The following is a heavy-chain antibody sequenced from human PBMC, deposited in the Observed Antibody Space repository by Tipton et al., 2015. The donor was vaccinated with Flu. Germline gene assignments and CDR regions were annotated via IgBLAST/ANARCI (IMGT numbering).Heavy chain of an antibody. V-gene: IGHV1-46*01. CDR3: ARDLTPNYYDSSGYPGDY. Sequence: VQLVQSGAEVKKPGASVKVSCKASGYTFTSYYMHWVRQAPGQGLEWMGIINPSGGSTSYAQKFQGRVTMTRDTSTSTVYMELSSLRSEDTAVYYCARDLTPNYYDSSGYPGDYWGQGTLVTVSS. CDR1: GYTFTSYY. J-gene: IGHJ4*02. D-gene: IGHD3-22*01. CDR2: INPSGGST.